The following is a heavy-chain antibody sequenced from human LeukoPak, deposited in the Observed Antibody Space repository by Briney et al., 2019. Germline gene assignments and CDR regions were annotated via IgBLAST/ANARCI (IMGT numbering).Heavy chain of an antibody. CDR3: AREGTVAGTGNYYYGMDV. CDR1: GGSISSGSYY. CDR2: IYTSGST. J-gene: IGHJ6*02. Sequence: SQTLSLTCTVSGGSISSGSYYWSWIRQPAGKGLEWIGRIYTSGSTNYNPSLKSRVTISVDTSKNQFSLKLSSVTAADTAVYYCAREGTVAGTGNYYYGMDVWGQGITVTVSS. D-gene: IGHD6-19*01. V-gene: IGHV4-61*02.